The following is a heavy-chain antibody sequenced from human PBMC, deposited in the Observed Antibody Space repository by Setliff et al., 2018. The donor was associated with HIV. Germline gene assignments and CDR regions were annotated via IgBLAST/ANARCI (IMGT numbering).Heavy chain of an antibody. J-gene: IGHJ6*03. CDR1: GYSFATYH. V-gene: IGHV5-51*01. CDR2: VNPGDSST. CDR3: ARREGRFGEASMDV. Sequence: PGESLKISCRASGYSFATYHINWVRLLPGKGLEWMGTVNPGDSSTRYNPSLQGQVIISADTSVRTTYLQWSTLKASDTAIYYCARREGRFGEASMDVWGKGTTVTVSS. D-gene: IGHD3-10*01.